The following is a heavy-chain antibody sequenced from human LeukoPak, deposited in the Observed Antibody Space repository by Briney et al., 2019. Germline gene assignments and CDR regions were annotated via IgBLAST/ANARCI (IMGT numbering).Heavy chain of an antibody. CDR2: ISSSSSYI. Sequence: PGGSLRLSCAASGFTFSSYSMNWVRQAPGKGLEWVSSISSSSSYIYYADSVKGRFTISRDNAKNSLYLQMNSLRAEDTAVYYCARGAGYSGYDSGRGGIDYWGQGTLVTVSS. J-gene: IGHJ4*02. V-gene: IGHV3-21*01. D-gene: IGHD5-12*01. CDR1: GFTFSSYS. CDR3: ARGAGYSGYDSGRGGIDY.